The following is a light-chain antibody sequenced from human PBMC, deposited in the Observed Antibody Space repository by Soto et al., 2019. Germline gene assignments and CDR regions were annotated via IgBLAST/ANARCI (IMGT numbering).Light chain of an antibody. CDR2: EVS. CDR1: SCDVGGYNY. CDR3: SSYAGSNFYV. V-gene: IGLV2-8*01. Sequence: QSVLTQPPSASGSTGQSVTISCTGTSCDVGGYNYVSWYQQHPGKAPKLMIYEVSKRPSGVPDRFSGSKSGNTSSLTVSGLQAEDEADYYCSSYAGSNFYVFGTGTKVTVL. J-gene: IGLJ1*01.